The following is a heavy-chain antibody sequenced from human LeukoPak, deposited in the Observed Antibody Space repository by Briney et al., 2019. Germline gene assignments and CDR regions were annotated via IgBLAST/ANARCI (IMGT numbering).Heavy chain of an antibody. D-gene: IGHD5-12*01. Sequence: PGGSLRLSCAASGFTFSSYWMHWVRQAPGKGLVWVSRINSDGSSTSYADSVKGRFTISRDNAKNTLYLQMNSLRAEDTAVYYCARDGGYSGYGIYHIDYWGQGTLVTVSS. CDR1: GFTFSSYW. CDR2: INSDGSST. J-gene: IGHJ4*02. V-gene: IGHV3-74*01. CDR3: ARDGGYSGYGIYHIDY.